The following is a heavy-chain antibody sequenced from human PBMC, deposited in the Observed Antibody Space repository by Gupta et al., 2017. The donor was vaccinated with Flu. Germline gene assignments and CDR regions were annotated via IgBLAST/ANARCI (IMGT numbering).Heavy chain of an antibody. J-gene: IGHJ4*02. V-gene: IGHV2-5*01. Sequence: IRQTPGKALECLALIYWNGDQRYRPSLRNRLTITKDTSKNQVVLTIHNMDPVDAATYYCAHSPDSGYDPYYFDYWGQGTLVTVSS. CDR3: AHSPDSGYDPYYFDY. CDR2: IYWNGDQ. D-gene: IGHD5-12*01.